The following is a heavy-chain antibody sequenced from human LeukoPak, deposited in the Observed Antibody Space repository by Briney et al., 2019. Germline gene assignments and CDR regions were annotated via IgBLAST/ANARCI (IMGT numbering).Heavy chain of an antibody. CDR2: IYSGGST. CDR3: ASMTTVGWFDP. CDR1: GFTVSSNY. D-gene: IGHD4-17*01. Sequence: GGSLRPSCAASGFTVSSNYMSWVRQAPGKGLEWVSVIYSGGSTYYADSVKGRFTISRDNSKNTLYLQMNSLRAEDTAVYYCASMTTVGWFDPWGQGTLVTVSS. V-gene: IGHV3-66*01. J-gene: IGHJ5*02.